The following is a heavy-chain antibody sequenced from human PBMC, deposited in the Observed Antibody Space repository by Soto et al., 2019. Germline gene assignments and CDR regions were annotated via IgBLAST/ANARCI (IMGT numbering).Heavy chain of an antibody. CDR3: ANLGGPGGIPGGMAV. CDR1: GFTFSSYA. Sequence: EVQLLESGGGLVQPGGSLRLSCAASGFTFSSYAMSWVRQAPGKGLEWVSAISGSGGSTYYADSVKGRFTISRDNSKNTLYLQMNSLRAEDTAVYYGANLGGPGGIPGGMAVWGQGTTVTVSS. D-gene: IGHD3-10*01. J-gene: IGHJ6*02. CDR2: ISGSGGST. V-gene: IGHV3-23*01.